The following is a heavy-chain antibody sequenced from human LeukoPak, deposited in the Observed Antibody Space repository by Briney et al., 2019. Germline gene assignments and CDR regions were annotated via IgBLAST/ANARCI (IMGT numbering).Heavy chain of an antibody. Sequence: SETLSLTCTVSGVSISSGSYYWSWIRQPAGKGLEWIGRIYTSGSTNYNPSLKSRVTISLDTSKNQFSLKLSSVTAADTAVYYCARDGTKTFRYFDLWGRGTLVTVSS. J-gene: IGHJ2*01. D-gene: IGHD1/OR15-1a*01. CDR3: ARDGTKTFRYFDL. CDR1: GVSISSGSYY. V-gene: IGHV4-61*02. CDR2: IYTSGST.